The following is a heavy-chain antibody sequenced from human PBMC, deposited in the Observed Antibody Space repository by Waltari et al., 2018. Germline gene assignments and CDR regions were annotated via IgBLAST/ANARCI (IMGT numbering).Heavy chain of an antibody. J-gene: IGHJ6*03. Sequence: QVQLQQWGAGLLKPSETLSLTCAVYGGSFSGYYWSWIRQPPGTRLEWIGEINHSGSTNYNPSLKSRVTISVDTSKNQFSLKLSSVTAADTAVYYCARGTGSWNAGYYYYYYMDVWGKGTTVTVSS. V-gene: IGHV4-34*01. CDR1: GGSFSGYY. D-gene: IGHD2-15*01. CDR3: ARGTGSWNAGYYYYYYMDV. CDR2: INHSGST.